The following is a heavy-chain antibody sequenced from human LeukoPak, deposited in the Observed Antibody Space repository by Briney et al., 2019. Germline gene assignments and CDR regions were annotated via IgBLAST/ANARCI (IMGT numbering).Heavy chain of an antibody. D-gene: IGHD4-11*01. CDR1: GFTFRNHG. CDR3: VRDFSNYVAFFDS. Sequence: GGSLRLSCATSGFTFRNHGMHWVRQAPGKGLEWVAFIRYDELQDYYADSVRGRFTISRDNSKSALYLQMGSLRPEDTAMYYCVRDFSNYVAFFDSWGQGTLVTVSS. CDR2: IRYDELQD. V-gene: IGHV3-30*02. J-gene: IGHJ4*02.